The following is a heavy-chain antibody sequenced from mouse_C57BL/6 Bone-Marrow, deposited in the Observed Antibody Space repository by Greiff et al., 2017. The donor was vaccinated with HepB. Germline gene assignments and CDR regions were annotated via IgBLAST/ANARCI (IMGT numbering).Heavy chain of an antibody. V-gene: IGHV7-1*01. CDR2: SRNKANDYTT. CDR1: GFTFSDFY. J-gene: IGHJ2*01. D-gene: IGHD2-3*01. CDR3: ARDHDGYYGFDY. Sequence: EVKLMESGGGLVQSGRSLRLSCATSGFTFSDFYMEWVRQAPGKGLEWIAASRNKANDYTTEYSASVKGRFIVSRDTSQSILYLQMNALRAEDTAIYYCARDHDGYYGFDYWGQGTTLTVSS.